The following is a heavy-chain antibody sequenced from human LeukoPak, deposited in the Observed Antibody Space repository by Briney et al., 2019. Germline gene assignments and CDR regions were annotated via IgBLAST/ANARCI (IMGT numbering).Heavy chain of an antibody. J-gene: IGHJ5*02. Sequence: PGGSLRLSFLACGFTFRSYAMSGVRQAPGKGRAWVSAISGSGGSTYYADSVKGRFTISRDNSKNTLYLQMNSLRAEDTAVYYCAKDHPGLPSHWVDPWGQGTLVTVSS. CDR1: GFTFRSYA. CDR2: ISGSGGST. CDR3: AKDHPGLPSHWVDP. D-gene: IGHD7-27*01. V-gene: IGHV3-23*01.